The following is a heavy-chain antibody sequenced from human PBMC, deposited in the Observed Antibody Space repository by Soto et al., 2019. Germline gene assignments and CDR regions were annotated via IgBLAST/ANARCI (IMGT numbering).Heavy chain of an antibody. Sequence: GGSLRLSCAASGFTFSSYIMNWVRQAPGKGLEWVSYISRSGTTIYYADSVKGRFTISRDNSMNTLYLQMNTLRAEDTAVYYCAKVSSSWYAGFFDLWGQGTLVTVSS. CDR1: GFTFSSYI. J-gene: IGHJ4*02. CDR3: AKVSSSWYAGFFDL. CDR2: ISRSGTTI. D-gene: IGHD6-13*01. V-gene: IGHV3-48*01.